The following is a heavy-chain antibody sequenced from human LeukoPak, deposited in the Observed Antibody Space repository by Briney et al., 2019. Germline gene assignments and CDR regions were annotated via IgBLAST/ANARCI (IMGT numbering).Heavy chain of an antibody. J-gene: IGHJ3*02. CDR1: GGSNSSGGYS. V-gene: IGHV4-30-2*01. CDR2: IYHSGST. Sequence: SETLSLTCAVSGGSNSSGGYSWSWVRQPPGEGLEWVGYIYHSGSTYYNPSLQSRVTISLDRSKNQFSLKLSSMTAADTAVYYCASGNTGYDRDSFDIWGQGTMVTVSS. D-gene: IGHD5-12*01. CDR3: ASGNTGYDRDSFDI.